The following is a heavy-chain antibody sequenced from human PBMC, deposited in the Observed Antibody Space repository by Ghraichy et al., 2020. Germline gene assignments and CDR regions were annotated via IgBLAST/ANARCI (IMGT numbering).Heavy chain of an antibody. V-gene: IGHV3-21*01. CDR3: ARDAAPEYYDFWSGYSSGTAHWFDP. Sequence: GGSLRLSCAASGFTFSSYSMNWVRQAPGKGLEWVSSISSSSSYIYYADSVKGRFTISRDNAKNSLYLQMNSLRAEDTAVYYCARDAAPEYYDFWSGYSSGTAHWFDPWGQGTLVTVSS. D-gene: IGHD3-3*01. CDR1: GFTFSSYS. CDR2: ISSSSSYI. J-gene: IGHJ5*02.